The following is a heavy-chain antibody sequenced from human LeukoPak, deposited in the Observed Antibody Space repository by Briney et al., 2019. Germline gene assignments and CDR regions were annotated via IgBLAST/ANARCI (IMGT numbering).Heavy chain of an antibody. CDR1: GYTLTQLV. CDR2: ISAYNGNT. CDR3: ARGGEAAGISRWFDP. J-gene: IGHJ5*02. V-gene: IGHV1-18*01. D-gene: IGHD6-13*01. Sequence: ASVKVSCKVSGYTLTQLVIHWVRQAPGQGLEWMGWISAYNGNTNYAQKLQGRVTMTTDTSTSTAYMELRSLRSDDTAVYYCARGGEAAGISRWFDPWGQGTLVTISS.